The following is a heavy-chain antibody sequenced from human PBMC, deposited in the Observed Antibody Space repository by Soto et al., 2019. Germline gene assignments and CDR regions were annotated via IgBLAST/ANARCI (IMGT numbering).Heavy chain of an antibody. CDR2: IYYSGST. J-gene: IGHJ3*02. CDR3: ATPSYCSGGSCYSSYAFDI. CDR1: GGSISSGGYY. V-gene: IGHV4-31*03. D-gene: IGHD2-15*01. Sequence: QVQLQESGPGLVKPSQTLSLTCTVSGGSISSGGYYWSWIRQHPGKGLEWIGYIYYSGSTYYNPSLKSRVTISVDTSKNQFSLKLSSVTAADTAVYYCATPSYCSGGSCYSSYAFDIWGQGTMVTVSS.